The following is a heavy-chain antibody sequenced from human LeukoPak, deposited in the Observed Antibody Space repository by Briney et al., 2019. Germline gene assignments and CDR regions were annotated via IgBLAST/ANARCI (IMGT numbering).Heavy chain of an antibody. V-gene: IGHV4-39*01. D-gene: IGHD3-22*01. CDR1: GGSISSSSYY. J-gene: IGHJ3*02. CDR2: IYYSGST. Sequence: SETLSLTCTVSGGSISSSSYYWGWIRQPPGKGLEWIGSIYYSGSTYYNPSLKSRVTISVDTSKNQFSLKLSSVTAADTAVYYCARRSTMIVVADAFDIWGQGTMVTVSS. CDR3: ARRSTMIVVADAFDI.